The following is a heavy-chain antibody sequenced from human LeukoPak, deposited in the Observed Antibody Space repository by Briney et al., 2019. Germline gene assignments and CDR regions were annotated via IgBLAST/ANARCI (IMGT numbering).Heavy chain of an antibody. CDR1: GFTFSSDA. V-gene: IGHV3-23*01. Sequence: PGGSLRLSCAASGFTFSSDAMSWVRQAPGKGLEWVSAISGSGGSTYYADSVKGRFTISRDNSKNTLYLQMNSLRAEDTAVYYCAKDPGSSYSYGYYNYWGQGTLVTVSS. CDR3: AKDPGSSYSYGYYNY. CDR2: ISGSGGST. J-gene: IGHJ4*02. D-gene: IGHD5-18*01.